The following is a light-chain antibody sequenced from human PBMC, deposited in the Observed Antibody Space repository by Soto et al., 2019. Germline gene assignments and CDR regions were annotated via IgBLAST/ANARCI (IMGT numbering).Light chain of an antibody. CDR1: QSLAYIDGNTY. V-gene: IGKV2-30*01. Sequence: EAVMTQSPLSLPVTLGQPASISCRSSQSLAYIDGNTYLTWFHQRPGQSPRRLIYYVSNRDSGVPDIFSGSGSGTDFPLKISRVEAEDAGIYYCMQSTHWPPYTFGQGTKLEIK. CDR2: YVS. CDR3: MQSTHWPPYT. J-gene: IGKJ2*01.